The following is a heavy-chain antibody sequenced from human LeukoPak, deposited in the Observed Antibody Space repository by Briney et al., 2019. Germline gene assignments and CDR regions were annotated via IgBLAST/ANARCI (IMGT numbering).Heavy chain of an antibody. CDR3: AKDGPRYSGTYCDY. Sequence: GGSLRLSCAASGFTFSSYAMSWVRQAPEKGLEWVSTISDSGGGTYYADSVKGRFTISRDSSNNTLYLQMNSLRVEDTAVYYCAKDGPRYSGTYCDYWGQGTLVTVSS. D-gene: IGHD1-26*01. CDR1: GFTFSSYA. V-gene: IGHV3-23*01. CDR2: ISDSGGGT. J-gene: IGHJ4*02.